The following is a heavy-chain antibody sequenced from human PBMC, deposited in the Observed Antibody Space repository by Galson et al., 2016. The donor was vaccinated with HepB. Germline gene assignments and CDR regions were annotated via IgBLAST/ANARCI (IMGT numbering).Heavy chain of an antibody. D-gene: IGHD1/OR15-1a*01. J-gene: IGHJ4*02. V-gene: IGHV1-18*01. CDR2: IRAHNTTT. CDR1: GYNFMYNG. CDR3: ARDGNHNDWDNMLDF. Sequence: KVSCKASGYNFMYNGLSWLRQAPGQGLGWMGWIRAHNTTTNLVHYAQKFQGRVTMTTETSTNTAYVELRSLRSDDTALYFCARDGNHNDWDNMLDFWGQGVLVTVSS.